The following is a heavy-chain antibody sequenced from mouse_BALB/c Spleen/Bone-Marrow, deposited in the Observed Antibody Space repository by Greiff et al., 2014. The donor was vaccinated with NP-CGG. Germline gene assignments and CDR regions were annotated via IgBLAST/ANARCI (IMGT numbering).Heavy chain of an antibody. J-gene: IGHJ1*01. D-gene: IGHD2-14*01. V-gene: IGHV1S130*01. Sequence: GSVLVRPGASVKLSCKASGYTFTSSWMHWAKQRPGQGLEWIGDIHPNSGNTNYNEKFRGKATLTVDTSSNTAYVDLSSLTSEDSAVYYCARSYRFWYFDVWGAGTTVTASS. CDR2: IHPNSGNT. CDR3: ARSYRFWYFDV. CDR1: GYTFTSSW.